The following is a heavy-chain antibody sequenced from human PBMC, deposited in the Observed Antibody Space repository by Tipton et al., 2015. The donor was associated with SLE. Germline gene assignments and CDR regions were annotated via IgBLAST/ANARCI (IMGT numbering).Heavy chain of an antibody. J-gene: IGHJ2*01. CDR1: GGSISSYY. CDR3: AREFLNPVTTVHYYFDL. CDR2: IYTNENT. Sequence: TLSLTCTVSGGSISSYYWRWIRQPAGGGLEWIGRIYTNENTHYNPPLKSRVTMSVATSKNHFSLKLISVTAADTAVYYCAREFLNPVTTVHYYFDLWGRGTLVTVSS. V-gene: IGHV4-4*07. D-gene: IGHD4-11*01.